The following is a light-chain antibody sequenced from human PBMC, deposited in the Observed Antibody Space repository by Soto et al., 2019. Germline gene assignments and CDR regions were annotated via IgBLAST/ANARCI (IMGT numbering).Light chain of an antibody. CDR3: QQYSSYVWT. Sequence: DIQLTQAPSFLSASAGDRVTITCRASQVISSYLAWYQQKPGRAPKLLIYAASTLQSGVPSRFSGSGSGTEFTLTISSLQPDDFATYYCQQYSSYVWTFGQGTKVDIK. CDR1: QVISSY. J-gene: IGKJ1*01. V-gene: IGKV1-9*01. CDR2: AAS.